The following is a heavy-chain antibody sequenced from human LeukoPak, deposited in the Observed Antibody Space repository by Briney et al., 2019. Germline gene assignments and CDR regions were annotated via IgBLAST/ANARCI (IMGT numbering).Heavy chain of an antibody. CDR3: AGGTTWIQLWSFDY. Sequence: GGSLRLSCAASGFNFSSYSMDWVRQAPGKGLEWVSSISSSSSYIYYADSVKGRFTISRDNAKNSLYLQMNSLRGEDTAVYYCAGGTTWIQLWSFDYWGQGTLVTVSS. V-gene: IGHV3-21*01. J-gene: IGHJ4*02. CDR1: GFNFSSYS. D-gene: IGHD5-18*01. CDR2: ISSSSSYI.